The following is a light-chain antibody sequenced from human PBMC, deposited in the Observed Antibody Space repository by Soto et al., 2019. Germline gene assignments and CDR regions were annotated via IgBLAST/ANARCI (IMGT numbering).Light chain of an antibody. CDR3: QVWDDGSDHPVV. CDR2: DDT. V-gene: IGLV3-21*02. J-gene: IGLJ2*01. CDR1: NIGSQS. Sequence: SYELTQPPSVSVVPGQTARITCGGSNIGSQSVQWYQHRPGQAPVLVLYDDTSRPSGVPGRFSGSFSRNTATLTISSVGAGDEADYYCQVWDDGSDHPVVFGGGTKLTVL.